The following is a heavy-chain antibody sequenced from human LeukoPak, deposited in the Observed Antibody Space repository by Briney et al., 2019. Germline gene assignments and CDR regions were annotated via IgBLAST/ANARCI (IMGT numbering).Heavy chain of an antibody. CDR2: IYPDDSNT. J-gene: IGHJ6*03. CDR3: ARQGAAGKYYYYYMDV. Sequence: GESLKISCQGSGYNLPIYWIGWVRQMPGQGLEWMGIIYPDDSNTIYGPSLQGQVTISADKSINTAYLEWSSLKASDTAIYYCARQGAAGKYYYYYMDVWGKGTTVTVSS. D-gene: IGHD6-13*01. V-gene: IGHV5-51*01. CDR1: GYNLPIYW.